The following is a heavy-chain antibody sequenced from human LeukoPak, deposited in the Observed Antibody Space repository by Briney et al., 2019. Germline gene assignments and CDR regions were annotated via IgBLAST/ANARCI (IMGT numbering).Heavy chain of an antibody. CDR2: SNYIGST. CDR1: GGSISSYF. V-gene: IGHV4-59*01. D-gene: IGHD3-22*01. J-gene: IGHJ1*01. CDR3: ARAKGRVTYYYDSSGYLALELQH. Sequence: PSETLSLTCTVSGGSISSYFWTWIRQPPGKGLEWIGYSNYIGSTNYNPSLKSRVTISVDTSKNQFSLKLSSVTAADTAVYYCARAKGRVTYYYDSSGYLALELQHWGQGTLVTVSS.